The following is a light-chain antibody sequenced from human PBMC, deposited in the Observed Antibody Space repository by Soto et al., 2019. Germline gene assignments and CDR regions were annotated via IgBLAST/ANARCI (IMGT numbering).Light chain of an antibody. CDR3: QQYNNGLT. CDR1: QSVSSN. J-gene: IGKJ4*01. CDR2: GAS. V-gene: IGKV3D-15*01. Sequence: EIVMTQSPATLSVSPGERATLSCRASQSVSSNLAWYQQKPGQAPRLLIYGASIRATGIPARFSGSGSGTEFTLTISSLQSEDFAVYYCQQYNNGLTFGGGTKVDIK.